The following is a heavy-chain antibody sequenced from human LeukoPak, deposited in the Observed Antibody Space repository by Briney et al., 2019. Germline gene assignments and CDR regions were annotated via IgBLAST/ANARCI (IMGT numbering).Heavy chain of an antibody. V-gene: IGHV4-4*02. J-gene: IGHJ4*02. CDR2: VNLQGGT. CDR3: AGEGRSYRPLDY. D-gene: IGHD3-16*02. CDR1: GRSITQTNY. Sequence: SGTLSLTCDVSGRSITQTNYWNWVRQPPGKGLEWIGEVNLQGGTNYNPSLLRRVAISVDTSANHVSLQMTSVTAADTAVYYCAGEGRSYRPLDYPGQGTLVTVSS.